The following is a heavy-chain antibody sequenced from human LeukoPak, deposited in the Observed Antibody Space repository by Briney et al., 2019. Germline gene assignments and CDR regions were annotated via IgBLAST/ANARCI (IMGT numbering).Heavy chain of an antibody. V-gene: IGHV3-23*01. CDR1: FSNSA. CDR3: ARSPTVRGVITYLDY. D-gene: IGHD3-10*01. Sequence: GGSLRLSCAAPFSNSALNWVRQAPGKGLEWVSTISNSGDSTYYADSVRGRFTISRDNSRNTLYLQMNSLGADDTAVYYCARSPTVRGVITYLDYWGQGTLVTVSS. J-gene: IGHJ4*02. CDR2: ISNSGDST.